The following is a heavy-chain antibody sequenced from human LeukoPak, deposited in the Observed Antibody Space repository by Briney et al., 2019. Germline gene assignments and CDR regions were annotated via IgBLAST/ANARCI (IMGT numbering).Heavy chain of an antibody. CDR2: INPNSGGT. Sequence: ASVKVSCKASGCTFTGYFIHWVRQAPGQGLEWMGWINPNSGGTNYAQKFQGRVSMTRDTSISTAYMELSSLRSDDTAVYYCARGRDSDSWYFDWFDTWGQETLVTVSS. CDR1: GCTFTGYF. D-gene: IGHD6-13*01. CDR3: ARGRDSDSWYFDWFDT. J-gene: IGHJ5*02. V-gene: IGHV1-2*02.